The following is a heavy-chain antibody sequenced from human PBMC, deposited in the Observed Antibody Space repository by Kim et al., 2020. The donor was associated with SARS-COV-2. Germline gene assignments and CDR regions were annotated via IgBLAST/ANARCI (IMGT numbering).Heavy chain of an antibody. CDR2: IIPIFGTA. V-gene: IGHV1-69*13. CDR3: ASEPRGYDYLDP. Sequence: SVKVSCKASGGTFSSYAISWVRQAPGQGLEWMGGIIPIFGTANYAQKFQGRVTITADESTSTAYMELSSLRSEDTAVYYCASEPRGYDYLDPWGQGTLVTVSS. J-gene: IGHJ5*02. CDR1: GGTFSSYA. D-gene: IGHD5-12*01.